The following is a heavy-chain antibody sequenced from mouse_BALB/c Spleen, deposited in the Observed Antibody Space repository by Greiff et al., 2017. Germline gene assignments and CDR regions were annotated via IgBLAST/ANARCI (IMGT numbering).Heavy chain of an antibody. V-gene: IGHV1-15*01. J-gene: IGHJ2*01. CDR3: TRYYDYDEGDY. D-gene: IGHD2-4*01. CDR1: GYTFTDYE. CDR2: IDPETGGT. Sequence: VQLQESGAELVRPGASVTLSCKASGYTFTDYEMHWVKQTPVHGLEWIGAIDPETGGTAYNQKFKGKATLTADKSSSTAYMELRSLTSEDSAVYYCTRYYDYDEGDYWGQGTTLTVSS.